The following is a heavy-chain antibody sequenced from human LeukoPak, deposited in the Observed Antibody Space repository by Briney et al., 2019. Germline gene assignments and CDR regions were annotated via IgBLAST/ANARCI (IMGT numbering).Heavy chain of an antibody. CDR2: IYTSGST. V-gene: IGHV4-4*07. J-gene: IGHJ6*03. Sequence: SETLSLTCTVYGGSISSYYWSWIRQPAGKGLEWIGRIYTSGSTNYNPSLKSRVTMSVDTSKNQFSLKLSSVTAADMAVYYCARVRLVHHYYSSYMEVWGKGTTVTVFS. D-gene: IGHD6-6*01. CDR3: ARVRLVHHYYSSYMEV. CDR1: GGSISSYY.